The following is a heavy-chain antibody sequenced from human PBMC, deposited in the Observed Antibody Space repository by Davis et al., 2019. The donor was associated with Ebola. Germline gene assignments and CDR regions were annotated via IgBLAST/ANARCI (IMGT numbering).Heavy chain of an antibody. J-gene: IGHJ4*02. V-gene: IGHV4-38-2*02. Sequence: MPSETLSLTCSVSGYSISSDYYWSWIRQPPGKGLEWIGEINHSGSTNYNPSLKSRVTISVDTSKNQFSLKLSSVTAADTAVYYCARGGYYSPLGYWGQGTLVTVSS. D-gene: IGHD3-22*01. CDR3: ARGGYYSPLGY. CDR2: INHSGST. CDR1: GYSISSDYY.